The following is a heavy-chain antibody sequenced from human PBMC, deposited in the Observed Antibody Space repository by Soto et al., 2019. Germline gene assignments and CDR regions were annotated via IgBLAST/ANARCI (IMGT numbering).Heavy chain of an antibody. CDR2: IKVDGSET. CDR1: GFTFSSLW. Sequence: GGSLRLSCAASGFTFSSLWMSWVRQAPGKGLEWVANIKVDGSETNYLDSVKGRFTISRDNAKNSLYLQMNGLRAEDTAVYYCAAGPQYYDFWSGYYDYWGQGTLVTVSS. J-gene: IGHJ4*02. V-gene: IGHV3-7*05. CDR3: AAGPQYYDFWSGYYDY. D-gene: IGHD3-3*01.